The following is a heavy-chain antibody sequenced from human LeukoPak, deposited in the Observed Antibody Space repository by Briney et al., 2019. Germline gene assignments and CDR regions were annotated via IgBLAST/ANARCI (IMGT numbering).Heavy chain of an antibody. CDR2: ISYDGSNK. CDR3: AKALPKYSGSYYFDY. J-gene: IGHJ4*02. CDR1: GFTFSSYG. Sequence: GGSLRLSCAASGFTFSSYGMHWVRQAPGKGLEWVAVISYDGSNKYYADSVKGRFTISRDNSKNTLYLQMNSLRAEDTAVYYCAKALPKYSGSYYFDYWGQGTLVTVSS. V-gene: IGHV3-30*18. D-gene: IGHD1-26*01.